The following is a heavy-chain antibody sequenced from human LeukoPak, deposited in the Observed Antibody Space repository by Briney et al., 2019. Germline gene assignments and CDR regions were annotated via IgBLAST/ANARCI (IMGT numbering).Heavy chain of an antibody. J-gene: IGHJ4*02. CDR2: IYHSGSI. Sequence: PSETLSLTCTVSGDSISSYYWSWIRQPPGKGLEWIGYIYHSGSINYNPSLKSRVTISVDTSKNQFSLKLSSVTAADTAVYYCARGGRGYYFYYWGQGTLVTVSS. CDR3: ARGGRGYYFYY. V-gene: IGHV4-59*01. CDR1: GDSISSYY. D-gene: IGHD3-22*01.